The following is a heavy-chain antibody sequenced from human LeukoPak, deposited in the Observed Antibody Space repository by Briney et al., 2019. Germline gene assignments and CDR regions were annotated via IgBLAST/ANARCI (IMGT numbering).Heavy chain of an antibody. CDR3: ARENPGSYFDY. V-gene: IGHV3-7*01. J-gene: IGHJ4*02. Sequence: GSLRLSCAASGFTFSSYWMSWVRPAPGKGLEWVANIKQDGSEKYYVDSVKGRFTISRDNAKNSLYLQMNSLRAEDTAVYYCARENPGSYFDYWGQGTLVTVSS. D-gene: IGHD3-10*01. CDR1: GFTFSSYW. CDR2: IKQDGSEK.